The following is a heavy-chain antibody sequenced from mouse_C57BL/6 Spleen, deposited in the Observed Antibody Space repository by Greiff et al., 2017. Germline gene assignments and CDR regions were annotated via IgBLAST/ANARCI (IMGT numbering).Heavy chain of an antibody. D-gene: IGHD2-13*01. CDR3: ARAGGEGAMDY. CDR2: INYDGSST. J-gene: IGHJ4*01. Sequence: EVMLVESEGGLVQPGSSMKLSCTASGFTFSDYYMAWVRQVPEKGLEWVANINYDGSSTYYLDSLKSRFIISRDNAKNILYLQMSSLKSEDTATYYCARAGGEGAMDYWGQGTSVTVSS. V-gene: IGHV5-16*01. CDR1: GFTFSDYY.